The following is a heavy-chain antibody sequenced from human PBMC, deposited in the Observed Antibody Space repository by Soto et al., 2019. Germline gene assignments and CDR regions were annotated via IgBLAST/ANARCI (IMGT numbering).Heavy chain of an antibody. CDR2: IYHSGST. CDR1: SGSISSSNW. J-gene: IGHJ4*02. D-gene: IGHD6-13*01. V-gene: IGHV4-4*02. CDR3: ARDFAAAGHFDY. Sequence: QVQLQESGPGLVKPSGTLSLTCAVSSGSISSSNWWSWVRQPPGKGLEWIGEIYHSGSTNYNPSLKSRVTISVDQSKNQFSLKLSAVTAADTAVYYCARDFAAAGHFDYWGQGTLVTVSS.